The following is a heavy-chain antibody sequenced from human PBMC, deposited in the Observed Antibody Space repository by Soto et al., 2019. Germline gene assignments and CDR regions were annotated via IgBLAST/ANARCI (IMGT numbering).Heavy chain of an antibody. Sequence: QVQLVQSGAEVKKPGSSVKVSCKASGGTFSSYTISWVRQAPGQGLEWMGRILPILGIANYAQKFQGEVTSTADKSPGTASMELSSLGSEDTAVYYGARDGPGVSGRSQYCGMDVWGQGTTVTVSS. CDR1: GGTFSSYT. J-gene: IGHJ6*02. CDR2: ILPILGIA. D-gene: IGHD3-10*01. V-gene: IGHV1-69*08. CDR3: ARDGPGVSGRSQYCGMDV.